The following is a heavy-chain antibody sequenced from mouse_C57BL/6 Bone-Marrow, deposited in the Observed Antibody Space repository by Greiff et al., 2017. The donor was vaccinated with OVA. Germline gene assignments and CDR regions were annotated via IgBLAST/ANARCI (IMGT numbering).Heavy chain of an antibody. CDR3: ATLSYDSNYTYYAMDY. D-gene: IGHD2-5*01. CDR1: GYTFTSYW. Sequence: QVQLQQPGAELVKPGASVKLSCKASGYTFTSYWMQWVKQRPGQGLEWIGEIDPSDSYTNYNQKFKGKATLTVDTSSSTAYMQLSSLTSEDSAVYYCATLSYDSNYTYYAMDYWGQGTSVTVSS. V-gene: IGHV1-50*01. J-gene: IGHJ4*01. CDR2: IDPSDSYT.